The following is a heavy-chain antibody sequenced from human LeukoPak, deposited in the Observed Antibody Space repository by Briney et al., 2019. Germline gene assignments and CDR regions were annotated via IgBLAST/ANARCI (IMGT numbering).Heavy chain of an antibody. CDR3: ARNYGSGSYFSGY. Sequence: PGGSLRLSCAASGFTFSNAWMNWVRQAPGKGLEWVSYISSSSSTIYYADSVKGRFTISRDNAKNSLYLQMNSLRAEDTAVYYCARNYGSGSYFSGYWGQGTLVTVSS. CDR2: ISSSSSTI. D-gene: IGHD3-10*01. J-gene: IGHJ4*02. V-gene: IGHV3-48*01. CDR1: GFTFSNAW.